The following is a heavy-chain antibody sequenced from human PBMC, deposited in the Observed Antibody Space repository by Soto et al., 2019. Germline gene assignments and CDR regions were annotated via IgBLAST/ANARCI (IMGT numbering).Heavy chain of an antibody. CDR2: IFLSGST. Sequence: PSETLSLTCAVSGGSIRSNNWWSWVRQPPGKGLEWIGEIFLSGSTYYNPSLKTRVTISVDKSKNQFSLQLSSVTAADTAVYYCARVYSGSYSDSWGQGTLVTVSS. J-gene: IGHJ4*02. CDR3: ARVYSGSYSDS. CDR1: GGSIRSNNW. D-gene: IGHD1-26*01. V-gene: IGHV4-4*02.